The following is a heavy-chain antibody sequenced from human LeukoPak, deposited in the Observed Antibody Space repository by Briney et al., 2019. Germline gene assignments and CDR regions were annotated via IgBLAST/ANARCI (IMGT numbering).Heavy chain of an antibody. J-gene: IGHJ4*02. D-gene: IGHD1-1*01. V-gene: IGHV3-21*01. CDR2: ITSSGSYI. CDR1: GFTFSTHT. Sequence: KTGGSLRLSCAASGFTFSTHTMSWVRQAPGKGLEWVSSITSSGSYIYYADSVKGRFTISRDNAKNSLYLQMNSLRAEDTAVYYCAKTGDWRVFEYWGQGTLVTVSS. CDR3: AKTGDWRVFEY.